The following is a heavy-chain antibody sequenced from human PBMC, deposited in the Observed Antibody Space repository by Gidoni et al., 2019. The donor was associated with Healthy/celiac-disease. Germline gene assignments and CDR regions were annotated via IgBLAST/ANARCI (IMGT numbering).Heavy chain of an antibody. J-gene: IGHJ4*02. CDR2: ISSSGSTI. D-gene: IGHD3-9*01. CDR3: ASGDILTGYPFDY. V-gene: IGHV3-48*03. Sequence: EVQLVESGGGLVQPGGSLRLSCAASGFTFSSYEMNWVRQAPGKGLEWVSYISSSGSTIYYADSVKGRFTISRDNAKNSLYLQMNSLRAEDTAVYYCASGDILTGYPFDYWGQGTLVTVSS. CDR1: GFTFSSYE.